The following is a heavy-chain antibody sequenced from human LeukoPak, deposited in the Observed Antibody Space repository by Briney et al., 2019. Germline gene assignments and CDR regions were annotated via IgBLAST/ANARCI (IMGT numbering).Heavy chain of an antibody. CDR2: INHSGST. Sequence: PSETLSLTCAVYGGSFSGYYWSWIRQPPGKGLEWIGEINHSGSTNYNPSLKSRVTISVDTSKNQFSLKLSSVTAADTAVYYCARGRAERFLEWLSRRHYFDYWGQGTLVTVSS. CDR1: GGSFSGYY. CDR3: ARGRAERFLEWLSRRHYFDY. D-gene: IGHD3-3*01. J-gene: IGHJ4*02. V-gene: IGHV4-34*01.